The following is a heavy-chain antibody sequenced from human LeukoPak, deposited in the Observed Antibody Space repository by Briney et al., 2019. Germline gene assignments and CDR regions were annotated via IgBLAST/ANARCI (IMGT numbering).Heavy chain of an antibody. CDR1: GGSISDSY. V-gene: IGHV4-59*01. CDR3: ARDTGATIGGTFDK. Sequence: KPSETLSLTCTVSGGSISDSYWSWIRQPPGEVLEWIGYIYYSGSTNYNPSLKSRVTISVDSSKNQFSLKVSSVTAADTAVYYCARDTGATIGGTFDKWGQETLVTVSS. CDR2: IYYSGST. D-gene: IGHD1-26*01. J-gene: IGHJ4*02.